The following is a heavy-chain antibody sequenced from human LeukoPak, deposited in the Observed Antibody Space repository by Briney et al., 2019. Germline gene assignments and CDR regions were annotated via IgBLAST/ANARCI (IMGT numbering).Heavy chain of an antibody. Sequence: ASVKVSCKASGYTFTSYDINWVRQATGQGLEWMGWMNPYSGNTGYAQKFQGRVTMTRNTSISTAYMELSSLRSEDTAVYYCARVGTLEWLLSTYYYYGMDVWGQGTTVTVSS. V-gene: IGHV1-8*01. CDR2: MNPYSGNT. J-gene: IGHJ6*02. CDR3: ARVGTLEWLLSTYYYYGMDV. D-gene: IGHD3-3*01. CDR1: GYTFTSYD.